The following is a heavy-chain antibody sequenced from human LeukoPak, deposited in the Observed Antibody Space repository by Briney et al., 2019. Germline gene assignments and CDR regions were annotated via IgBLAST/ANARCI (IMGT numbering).Heavy chain of an antibody. J-gene: IGHJ6*02. CDR1: GFTFSSYA. CDR2: ISYDGSNK. D-gene: IGHD2-2*01. Sequence: PGGSLRLSCSVSGFTFSSYAMHWVRQAPGKGLEWVAVISYDGSNKYYADSVKGRFTISRDNSKNTLYLQMNSLRAEDTAVYYCARDSSTSPEDYYYYGMDVWGQGTTVTVSS. CDR3: ARDSSTSPEDYYYYGMDV. V-gene: IGHV3-30-3*01.